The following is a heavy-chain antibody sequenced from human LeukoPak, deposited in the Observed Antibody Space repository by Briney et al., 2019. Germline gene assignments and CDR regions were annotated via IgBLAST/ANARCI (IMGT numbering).Heavy chain of an antibody. J-gene: IGHJ4*02. V-gene: IGHV3-11*01. CDR3: ASLLAAAGRHYFHY. Sequence: PGGSLRLSCAASGFTFSDYYMSWIRQAPGKGLEWVSYISSSGSTIYYADSVKGRSTISRDNAKNSLYLQMNSLRAEDTAVYYCASLLAAAGRHYFHYWGQGTLVTVSS. CDR2: ISSSGSTI. CDR1: GFTFSDYY. D-gene: IGHD6-13*01.